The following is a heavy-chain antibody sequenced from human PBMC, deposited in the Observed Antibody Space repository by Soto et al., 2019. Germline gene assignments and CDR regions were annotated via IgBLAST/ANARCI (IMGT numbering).Heavy chain of an antibody. D-gene: IGHD1-1*01. V-gene: IGHV4-31*03. CDR3: ARSAPTIDP. CDR2: IYYSGST. CDR1: GGSITSGGYY. J-gene: IGHJ5*02. Sequence: SETLSLTCTVSGGSITSGGYYWTWIRQHPGKGLEWIGYIYYSGSTYYNPSLKSRVTMSVDTSKNQFSLHLNSVTAADTAMYYCARSAPTIDPWGQGTLVTVSS.